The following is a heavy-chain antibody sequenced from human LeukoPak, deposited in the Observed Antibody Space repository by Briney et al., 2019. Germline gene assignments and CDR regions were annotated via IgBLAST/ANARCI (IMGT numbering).Heavy chain of an antibody. CDR2: LSSISHYI. J-gene: IGHJ3*02. CDR3: SRDVGRGPPEAFDI. Sequence: PGGSLRLSCAASGFTFSSYGMHWVRQAPGKGLEWVSTLSSISHYIYYADSVEGRFTVSRGNANNLLYLQMNSLGAEDTAVYYCSRDVGRGPPEAFDIWGQGTMVTVSS. D-gene: IGHD1-26*01. CDR1: GFTFSSYG. V-gene: IGHV3-21*06.